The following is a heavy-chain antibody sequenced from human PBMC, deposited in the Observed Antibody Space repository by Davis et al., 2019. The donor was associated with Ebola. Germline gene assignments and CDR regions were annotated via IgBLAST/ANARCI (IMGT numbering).Heavy chain of an antibody. J-gene: IGHJ4*02. CDR1: GGSIRSGGYY. CDR2: IYYSGST. D-gene: IGHD3-10*01. V-gene: IGHV4-31*03. CDR3: ARVWNDYGSGSYYDY. Sequence: SETLSLTCTVSGGSIRSGGYYWSWIRQHPGKGLEWIGYIYYSGSTYYNPSLKSRVTISVDTSRNQFSLKLSSVTAADTAIYYCARVWNDYGSGSYYDYWGQGILVTVSS.